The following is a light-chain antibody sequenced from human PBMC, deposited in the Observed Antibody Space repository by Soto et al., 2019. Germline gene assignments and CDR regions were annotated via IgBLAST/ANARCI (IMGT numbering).Light chain of an antibody. CDR3: QRYGSSPT. CDR1: QTISSDY. V-gene: IGKV3-20*01. CDR2: GAA. J-gene: IGKJ1*01. Sequence: EILLTQSPGTLSLSPGERATLSCRASQTISSDYLAWYQQKPGQAPRLLIFGAATRAADIPDRFSGSGSGTDFTLTISRLQPEDFAVYYCQRYGSSPTLGQGTKVDI.